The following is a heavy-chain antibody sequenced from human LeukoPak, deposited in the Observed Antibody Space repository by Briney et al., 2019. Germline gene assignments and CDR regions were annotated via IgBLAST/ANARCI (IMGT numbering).Heavy chain of an antibody. J-gene: IGHJ2*01. V-gene: IGHV5-10-1*01. Sequence: GESLKISCKGSGYSFTSYWVSWVRQMPGKGLEWMGRIGPSDSYTNYSPSFQGHVTISADKSTSTAYLQWSSLKASDTAMYYCARPIAVAGTWYFDLWGRGTLVTVSS. CDR3: ARPIAVAGTWYFDL. CDR1: GYSFTSYW. D-gene: IGHD6-19*01. CDR2: IGPSDSYT.